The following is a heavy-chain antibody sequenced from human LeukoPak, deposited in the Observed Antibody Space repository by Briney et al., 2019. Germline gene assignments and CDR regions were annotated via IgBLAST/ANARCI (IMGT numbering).Heavy chain of an antibody. CDR1: GGSFSGYY. D-gene: IGHD2-2*01. J-gene: IGHJ3*02. V-gene: IGHV4-34*01. CDR2: INHSGST. Sequence: PSETLSLTCAVYGGSFSGYYWSWIRQPPGKGLEWIGEINHSGSTNYNPSLKSRVTISVDTSKNQFSLKLSSVTAADTAVYYCARGQVVPAAIFSIGVLAFDIWSQGTMVTVSS. CDR3: ARGQVVPAAIFSIGVLAFDI.